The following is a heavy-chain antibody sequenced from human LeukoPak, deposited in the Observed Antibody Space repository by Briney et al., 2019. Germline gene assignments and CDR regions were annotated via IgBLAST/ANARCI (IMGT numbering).Heavy chain of an antibody. Sequence: ASVKVSCKASGYTFTSYYMHWVRQAPGQGLEWMGIINPSGGSTSYAQKFQGRVTMTRDTSTSTVYMELSSLRSEDTAVYYCARGVRTIFGVVIIYYFDYWGQGTLVTVSS. CDR1: GYTFTSYY. CDR3: ARGVRTIFGVVIIYYFDY. D-gene: IGHD3-3*01. J-gene: IGHJ4*02. CDR2: INPSGGST. V-gene: IGHV1-46*01.